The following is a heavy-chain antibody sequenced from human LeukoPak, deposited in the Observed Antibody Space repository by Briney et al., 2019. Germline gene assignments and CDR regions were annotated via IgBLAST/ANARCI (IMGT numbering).Heavy chain of an antibody. D-gene: IGHD3-10*01. Sequence: SETLSLTCAVYGGSFSGYYWSWIRQPPGKGLEWIGEINHSGSTNYNPSLKSRVTISVDTSKNQFSLKLSSVTAADTAVYYCARVPGFGELFVFDYWGQGTLVTVPS. CDR3: ARVPGFGELFVFDY. V-gene: IGHV4-34*01. J-gene: IGHJ4*02. CDR1: GGSFSGYY. CDR2: INHSGST.